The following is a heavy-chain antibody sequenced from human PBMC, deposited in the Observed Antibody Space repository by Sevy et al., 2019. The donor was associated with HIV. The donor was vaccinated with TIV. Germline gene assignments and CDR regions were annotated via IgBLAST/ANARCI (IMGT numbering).Heavy chain of an antibody. J-gene: IGHJ6*02. CDR1: GFTFSSYE. D-gene: IGHD5-18*01. V-gene: IGHV3-48*03. CDR2: ISSSGSTI. Sequence: GGSLRLSCAASGFTFSSYEMNWVRQAPGKGLEWVSYISSSGSTIYYADSVKGRFTISRDNAKNSLYRQMNSLRAEDTAVYYCARVGYSYGRAYGMDVWGQGTTVTVSS. CDR3: ARVGYSYGRAYGMDV.